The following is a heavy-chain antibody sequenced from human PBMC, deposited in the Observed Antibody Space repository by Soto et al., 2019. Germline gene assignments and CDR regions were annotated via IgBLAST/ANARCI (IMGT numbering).Heavy chain of an antibody. D-gene: IGHD3-22*01. J-gene: IGHJ4*02. CDR2: IKSDGSGT. V-gene: IGHV3-74*01. Sequence: EVQLVESGGGLVQPGGSLRLSCAASGFTFSSYWMHWVRQAPGKGLVWVSRIKSDGSGTYYADSVKGRLTISRDNAKNTLYLQMNSLRAEDTAVYYCARGDGDYYDGNGYLGRHWGQGNLVPVSS. CDR1: GFTFSSYW. CDR3: ARGDGDYYDGNGYLGRH.